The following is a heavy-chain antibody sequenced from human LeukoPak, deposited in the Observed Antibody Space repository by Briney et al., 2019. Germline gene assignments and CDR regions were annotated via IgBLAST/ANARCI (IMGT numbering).Heavy chain of an antibody. V-gene: IGHV1-2*02. J-gene: IGHJ4*02. CDR1: GYTFTGYY. Sequence: ASVKVSCKASGYTFTGYYMHWVRQAPGQGLEWMGWINPNSGGTNYAQKFQGRVTMTRDTSISTAYMELSRLRSDDTAMYYCARDLAYYYDGSGYPVDFWGQGTLVTVSS. CDR2: INPNSGGT. D-gene: IGHD3-22*01. CDR3: ARDLAYYYDGSGYPVDF.